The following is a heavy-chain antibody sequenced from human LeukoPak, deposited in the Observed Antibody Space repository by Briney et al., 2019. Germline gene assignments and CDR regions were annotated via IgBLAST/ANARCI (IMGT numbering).Heavy chain of an antibody. J-gene: IGHJ4*02. CDR3: AREWRTEGSFDY. V-gene: IGHV4-59*01. D-gene: IGHD1-14*01. CDR1: GGSISSYH. Sequence: PSETLSLTCTVSGGSISSYHWSWIRQPPGKGLEWIGYIYYSGSTNYNPSLKSRVTISVDTSKNQFSLKLSSVTAADTAVYYCAREWRTEGSFDYWGQGTLVTVSS. CDR2: IYYSGST.